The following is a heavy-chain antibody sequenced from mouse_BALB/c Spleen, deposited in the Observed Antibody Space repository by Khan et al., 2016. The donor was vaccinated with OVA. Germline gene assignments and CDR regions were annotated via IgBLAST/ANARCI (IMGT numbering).Heavy chain of an antibody. V-gene: IGHV9-2-1*01. D-gene: IGHD2-4*01. J-gene: IGHJ2*01. CDR1: GYTFTDYS. Sequence: QIQLVQSGPELKKPGETVKISCKASGYTFTDYSMHWVKQAPGKGLKWMGWINTETGEPTYADDFKGRFAFSLETSANTASLQINNLKNADTATYYGTSNDFGRYYFDYWGQGTTLTVSS. CDR3: TSNDFGRYYFDY. CDR2: INTETGEP.